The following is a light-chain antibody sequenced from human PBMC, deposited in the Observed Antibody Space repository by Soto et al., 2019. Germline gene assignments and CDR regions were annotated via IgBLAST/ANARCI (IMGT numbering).Light chain of an antibody. CDR3: MQPLQTLIT. Sequence: EIVLTQSPLSLSVSPGEPASISCRSSQSLSHSSGYIYLDWYLLKPGQPPQLLIYLGSNRGSGVPERFSGSGSDTDFTLTISRVETEDAGIYFCMQPLQTLITFGQGTRLEIQ. CDR1: QSLSHSSGYIY. J-gene: IGKJ5*01. V-gene: IGKV2-28*01. CDR2: LGS.